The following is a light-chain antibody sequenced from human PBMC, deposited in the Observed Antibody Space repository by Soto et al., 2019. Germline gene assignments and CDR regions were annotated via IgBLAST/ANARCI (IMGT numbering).Light chain of an antibody. V-gene: IGLV2-14*01. Sequence: QPVLTQPASVSGSPGQSITISCTGTSSDVGGYNYVSWYQQQPGKAPTFMIYDVSNRPSGVSNRFSGSKSGNTASLTISGLQAEDEADYYCCSYTTSNTRQIVFGTGTQLTVL. J-gene: IGLJ1*01. CDR1: SSDVGGYNY. CDR3: CSYTTSNTRQIV. CDR2: DVS.